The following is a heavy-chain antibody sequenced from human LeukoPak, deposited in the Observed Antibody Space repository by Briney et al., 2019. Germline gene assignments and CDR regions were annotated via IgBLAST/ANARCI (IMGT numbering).Heavy chain of an antibody. D-gene: IGHD1-1*01. CDR1: GFTFSRFA. CDR2: FSGSGGST. V-gene: IGHV3-23*01. CDR3: AKAGTTRFDY. J-gene: IGHJ4*02. Sequence: GGSLRLSCAASGFTFSRFAMSWVRQAPGKGLEWVSGFSGSGGSTYYADSVKGRFTISRDNSKNTLYLQMNSLRVEDTAVYYCAKAGTTRFDYWGQGIMVTVSS.